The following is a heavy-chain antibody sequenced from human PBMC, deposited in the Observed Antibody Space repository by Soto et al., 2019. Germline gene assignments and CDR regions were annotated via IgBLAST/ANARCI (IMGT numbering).Heavy chain of an antibody. CDR2: MHHGGNT. CDR3: ARDHKNSDNTWAFDI. V-gene: IGHV4-34*01. D-gene: IGHD3-22*01. Sequence: SETLSLTCAVYVGSFSGYYWTWIRQPPGKGLEWIGEMHHGGNTKYNPSLKTRVTMSIDKSTNEFSLKLSSVTAADTAVYYCARDHKNSDNTWAFDIWGQGTVVTVS. CDR1: VGSFSGYY. J-gene: IGHJ3*02.